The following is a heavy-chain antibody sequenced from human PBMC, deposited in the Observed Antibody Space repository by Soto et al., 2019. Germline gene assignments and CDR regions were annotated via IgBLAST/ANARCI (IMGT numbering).Heavy chain of an antibody. CDR3: AKDQGIAASHGID. J-gene: IGHJ3*01. V-gene: IGHV3-30*18. Sequence: GGSLRLSCAASGLTFNNYGMHWVRQAPGKGLEWVAVISNDGSDKYYADSVKGRLTISRDNSKNTVYLQINSLRAEDTAVYYCAKDQGIAASHGIDWGQGTMVTVSS. D-gene: IGHD6-13*01. CDR2: ISNDGSDK. CDR1: GLTFNNYG.